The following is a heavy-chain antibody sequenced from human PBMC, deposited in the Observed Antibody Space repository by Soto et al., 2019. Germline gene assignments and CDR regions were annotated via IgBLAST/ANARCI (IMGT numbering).Heavy chain of an antibody. CDR3: GRGNTVETGNY. CDR1: GYTFSIYG. CDR2: ISAYNGNT. D-gene: IGHD5-18*01. Sequence: ATVKVSCKASGYTFSIYGISWVRQAPGQGLEWMGWISAYNGNTNYAQKLQGRVTMTTDTSTSTAYMELRSLRSDDTAVYYCGRGNTVETGNYWGQGTLVTVSS. J-gene: IGHJ4*02. V-gene: IGHV1-18*01.